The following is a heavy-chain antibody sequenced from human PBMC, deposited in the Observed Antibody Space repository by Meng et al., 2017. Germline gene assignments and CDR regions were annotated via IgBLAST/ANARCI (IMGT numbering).Heavy chain of an antibody. CDR3: AHSYGSNFGY. CDR2: IYWDDDK. Sequence: QIPLYGSGPTLLKPTQTRPPASTLSGFFLRTIGVGVGWIRQPPGRALEWLALIYWDDDKRYSPPLKSRLTITKHTSKNQVVLTMTNMDPVDTATYYCAHSYGSNFGYWGQGTLVTVSS. J-gene: IGHJ4*02. V-gene: IGHV2-5*02. CDR1: GFFLRTIGVG. D-gene: IGHD3-10*01.